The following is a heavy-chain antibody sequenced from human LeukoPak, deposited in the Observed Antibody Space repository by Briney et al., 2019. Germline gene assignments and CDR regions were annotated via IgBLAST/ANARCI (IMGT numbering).Heavy chain of an antibody. CDR2: INQDGTEQ. D-gene: IGHD2-2*01. CDR1: GFTFSSHW. CDR3: ARVGYCSTTSCYWRAFDC. V-gene: IGHV3-7*01. Sequence: GGSLRLSCAASGFTFSSHWMSWVRQAPGKGLEWVANINQDGTEQYYVDSVKGRFTISRDNAKNSLYLQLNSLRAEDTAVYYCARVGYCSTTSCYWRAFDCWGQGTLVTVSS. J-gene: IGHJ4*02.